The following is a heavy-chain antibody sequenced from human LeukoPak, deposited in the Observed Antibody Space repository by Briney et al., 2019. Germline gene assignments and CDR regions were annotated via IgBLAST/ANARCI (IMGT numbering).Heavy chain of an antibody. CDR2: ISSSGSTI. CDR3: ARDYGGSSPFDY. J-gene: IGHJ4*02. Sequence: GGSLRLSCAASGFTFSSYKVNWVRQAPGKGLEWVSYISSSGSTIYYADSVKGRFTISRDNAKNSLYLQMNSLRAEDTAVYYCARDYGGSSPFDYWGQGTLVTVSS. CDR1: GFTFSSYK. D-gene: IGHD4-23*01. V-gene: IGHV3-48*03.